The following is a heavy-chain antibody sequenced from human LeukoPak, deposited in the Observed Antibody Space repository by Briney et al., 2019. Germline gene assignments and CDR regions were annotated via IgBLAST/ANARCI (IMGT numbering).Heavy chain of an antibody. CDR2: IYPGDSDT. CDR3: PRYYYDSSGYSPPGY. V-gene: IGHV5-51*04. J-gene: IGHJ4*02. D-gene: IGHD3-22*01. CDR1: GYFFSSYW. Sequence: GASLQICGEGAGYFFSSYWSGWGRQLAGKGLGWVGIIYPGDSDTTYSPSFQGQVTISADKPISTAHLQWSSLKASDPAMYYCPRYYYDSSGYSPPGYWGQGTLVTVSS.